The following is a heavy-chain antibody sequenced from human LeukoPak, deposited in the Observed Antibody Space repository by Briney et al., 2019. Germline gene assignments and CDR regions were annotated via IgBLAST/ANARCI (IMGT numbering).Heavy chain of an antibody. Sequence: GGSLRLSCAASGFTFSNAWMSWVRQAPGKGLEWVGRIKSKTDGGTTDYAAPVKGRFTISRDDSKNTLYLQMNSLKTEDTAAYYCTTDRGYYGSGSYYNLRFDPWGQGTLVTVSS. V-gene: IGHV3-15*01. D-gene: IGHD3-10*01. J-gene: IGHJ5*02. CDR2: IKSKTDGGTT. CDR1: GFTFSNAW. CDR3: TTDRGYYGSGSYYNLRFDP.